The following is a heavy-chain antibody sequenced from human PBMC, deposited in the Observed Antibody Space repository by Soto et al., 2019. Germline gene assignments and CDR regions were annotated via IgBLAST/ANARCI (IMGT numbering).Heavy chain of an antibody. CDR2: IYYSGTT. CDR1: GGSISSYY. V-gene: IGHV4-59*01. D-gene: IGHD1-26*01. CDR3: ARYSGRYSYNWFDP. J-gene: IGHJ5*02. Sequence: QVQLQESGPGLVKPSETLSLTCTVSGGSISSYYWSWIRQPPGKGLEWIGYIYYSGTTNYNPTLKRRVTISVDTSKNQLSLKLSSVTAADTAVYYCARYSGRYSYNWFDPWGQGTLVTVSS.